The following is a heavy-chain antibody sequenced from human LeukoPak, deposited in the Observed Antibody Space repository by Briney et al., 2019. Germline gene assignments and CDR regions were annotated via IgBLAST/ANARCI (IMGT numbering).Heavy chain of an antibody. CDR2: IYYSGST. D-gene: IGHD6-6*01. J-gene: IGHJ4*02. CDR3: AITSIAARFFDY. CDR1: GGSISSYY. Sequence: SETLSLTCTVSGGSISSYYWSWIRQPPGKGLEWIGYIYYSGSTNYNPSLKSRVTISVDTSKNQFSLKLSSVTAADTAVYYCAITSIAARFFDYWGQGTLVTVSS. V-gene: IGHV4-59*08.